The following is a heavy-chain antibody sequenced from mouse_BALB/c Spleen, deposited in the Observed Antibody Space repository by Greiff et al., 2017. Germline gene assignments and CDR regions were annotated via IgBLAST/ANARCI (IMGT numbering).Heavy chain of an antibody. J-gene: IGHJ2*01. CDR1: GYSFTGYY. CDR3: ASGAYGRYFDY. CDR2: ISCYNGAT. D-gene: IGHD2-1*01. V-gene: IGHV1S34*01. Sequence: LVKTGASVKISCKASGYSFTGYYMHWVKQSHGKSLEWIGYISCYNGATSYNQKFKGKATFTVDTSSSTAYMQFNSLTSEDSAVYYCASGAYGRYFDYWGQGTTLTVSS.